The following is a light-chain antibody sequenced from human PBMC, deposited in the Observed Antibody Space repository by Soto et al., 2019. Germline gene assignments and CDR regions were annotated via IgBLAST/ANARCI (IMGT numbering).Light chain of an antibody. CDR1: QSISSW. CDR3: QQYNSYSPTWT. J-gene: IGKJ1*01. V-gene: IGKV1-5*01. Sequence: DIQMTQSPSTLSASVGDRVTITCRASQSISSWLAWCQQKPGKAPKLLIYDASSLESGVPSRFSGSGSGTEFTLTISSLQPDDFATYYCQQYNSYSPTWTFGQGTKVDIK. CDR2: DAS.